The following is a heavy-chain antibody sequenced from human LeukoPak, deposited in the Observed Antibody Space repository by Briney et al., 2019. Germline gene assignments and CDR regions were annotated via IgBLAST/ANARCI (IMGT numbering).Heavy chain of an antibody. D-gene: IGHD1-26*01. CDR2: ITSNGGSR. CDR1: GFPFSSYT. Sequence: GGSLRLSCAASGFPFSSYTIQWVRQAPGKGLEYVSAITSNGGSRHYADSVKGRFTISRDNSKNTLYLQMGSLRAEDMAVYYCARVKAGATISDYYCYYMDVWGKGTTVTVSS. CDR3: ARVKAGATISDYYCYYMDV. J-gene: IGHJ6*03. V-gene: IGHV3-64*02.